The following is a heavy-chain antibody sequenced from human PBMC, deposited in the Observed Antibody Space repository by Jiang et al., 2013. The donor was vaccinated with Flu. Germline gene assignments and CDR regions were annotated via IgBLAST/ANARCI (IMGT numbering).Heavy chain of an antibody. Sequence: GPGLVKPSETLSLTCTVSGGSISSYYWSWIRQPPGKGLEWIGYIYYSGSTNYNPSLKSRVTISVDTSKNQFSLKPSSVTAAGTAVYYCARSWGIVGALRIWGQGTMVTVSS. D-gene: IGHD1-26*01. CDR1: GGSISSYY. J-gene: IGHJ3*02. CDR3: ARSWGIVGALRI. V-gene: IGHV4-59*01. CDR2: IYYSGST.